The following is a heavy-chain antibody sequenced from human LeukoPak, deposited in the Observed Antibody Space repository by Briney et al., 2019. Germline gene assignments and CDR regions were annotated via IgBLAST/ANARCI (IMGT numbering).Heavy chain of an antibody. J-gene: IGHJ4*02. CDR3: AREDCSGGSCYHVDY. CDR2: IIPILGIA. V-gene: IGHV1-69*04. Sequence: ASVKVSCKASGGTFSSYAISWVRQAPGQGLEWMGRIIPILGIANYAQKFQGRVTITADKSTSTAYMELSSLRSGDTAVYYCAREDCSGGSCYHVDYWGQGTLVTVSS. CDR1: GGTFSSYA. D-gene: IGHD2-15*01.